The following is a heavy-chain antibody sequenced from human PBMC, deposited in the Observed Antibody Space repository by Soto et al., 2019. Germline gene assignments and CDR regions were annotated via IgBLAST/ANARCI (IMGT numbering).Heavy chain of an antibody. Sequence: QVQLVQSGAEVKKPGSSVKVFCKASGGTFSNYTISWVRQAPGQGLEWMGGIIPVFGTTDYEQKFQGRVTSTADGSTSTAYMKLSSLRSADTAVYYCARSSPYIVVRKPTGNQDYYGMDVWVQGTTVTVSS. V-gene: IGHV1-69*01. D-gene: IGHD2-2*01. J-gene: IGHJ6*02. CDR1: GGTFSNYT. CDR2: IIPVFGTT. CDR3: ARSSPYIVVRKPTGNQDYYGMDV.